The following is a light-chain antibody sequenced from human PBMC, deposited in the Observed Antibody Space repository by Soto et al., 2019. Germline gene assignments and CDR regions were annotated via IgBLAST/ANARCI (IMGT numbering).Light chain of an antibody. CDR1: QSISSL. CDR2: KAS. V-gene: IGKV1-5*03. CDR3: QQYNSYSPIT. J-gene: IGKJ5*01. Sequence: DIQMTQSPSTQSASVGDRVTITCRASQSISSLLAWYQQKPGKAPKLLIYKASSLESGVPSRFSGSGSGTEFTLTISSLQPDDFATYYCQQYNSYSPITFGQGTRLEI.